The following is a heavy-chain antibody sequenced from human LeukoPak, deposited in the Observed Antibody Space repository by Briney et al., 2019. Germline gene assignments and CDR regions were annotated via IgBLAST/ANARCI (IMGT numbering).Heavy chain of an antibody. CDR1: GGSFSGYY. CDR3: ARDSRGFYGSRTFDI. D-gene: IGHD3-10*01. CDR2: INHSAGT. J-gene: IGHJ3*02. Sequence: SEALSLTCAVYGGSFSGYYWNWIRQPPGKGLEWIGEINHSAGTKHNPSLKSRVTISEDTSKNQFSLNLSSVTAADTAVYYCARDSRGFYGSRTFDIWGLGTMVTVSS. V-gene: IGHV4-34*01.